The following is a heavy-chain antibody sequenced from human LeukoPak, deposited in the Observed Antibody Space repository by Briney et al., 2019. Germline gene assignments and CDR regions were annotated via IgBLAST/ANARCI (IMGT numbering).Heavy chain of an antibody. CDR3: ARDLYYDGGGSRLDTLDI. CDR1: GGSISSGGYY. Sequence: SETLSLTCTVSGGSISSGGYYWSWIRQHPGKGLEWIGYIYYTGSTYYNPSLKGRVTISVDTSKNHFSLKLSSVTAADTAVYYCARDLYYDGGGSRLDTLDIWGQEAMVTVSS. J-gene: IGHJ3*02. V-gene: IGHV4-31*03. CDR2: IYYTGST. D-gene: IGHD3-22*01.